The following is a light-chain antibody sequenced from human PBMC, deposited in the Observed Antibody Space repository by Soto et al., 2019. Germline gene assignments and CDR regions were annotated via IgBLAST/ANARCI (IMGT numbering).Light chain of an antibody. V-gene: IGKV3-15*01. J-gene: IGKJ2*01. CDR2: GAS. Sequence: IVLTQFPGTQCPSPGERANLSCRASQSVSNNYLAWYQQKPGQAPRLLIYGASTRATGIPERFSGSGSGTEFTLTISSLQSEDFAVYYCQQYNNWPPAYTFGQGTKVDIK. CDR3: QQYNNWPPAYT. CDR1: QSVSNN.